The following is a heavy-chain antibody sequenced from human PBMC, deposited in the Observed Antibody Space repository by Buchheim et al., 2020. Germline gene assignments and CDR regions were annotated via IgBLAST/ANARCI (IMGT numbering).Heavy chain of an antibody. CDR2: IDHSGFT. Sequence: QVQLQESGPGLVKPSGTLSLTCAVSGDSVNGNWWNWVRQPPGKGLEWIGEIDHSGFTKYNPSLKSRVTIELDKPKNQFSLKLTSVTAADTAVYYCARDSGYRSEYWGQGTL. CDR1: GDSVNGNW. V-gene: IGHV4-4*02. J-gene: IGHJ4*02. CDR3: ARDSGYRSEY. D-gene: IGHD5-18*01.